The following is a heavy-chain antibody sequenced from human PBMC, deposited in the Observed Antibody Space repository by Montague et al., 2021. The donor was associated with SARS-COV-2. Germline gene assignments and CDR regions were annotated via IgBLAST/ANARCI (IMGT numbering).Heavy chain of an antibody. Sequence: SETLSLTCTVSGGFTDSYYWSWLRQPPGKGLEWIGYIYYRGTTNYNPSLESRVTMSVDTSKNQFSLNLSSVAAADTAMYYCARELQYNWFDPWGQGTLVTVSS. J-gene: IGHJ5*02. CDR3: ARELQYNWFDP. V-gene: IGHV4-59*01. CDR2: IYYRGTT. CDR1: GGFTDSYY. D-gene: IGHD2-21*02.